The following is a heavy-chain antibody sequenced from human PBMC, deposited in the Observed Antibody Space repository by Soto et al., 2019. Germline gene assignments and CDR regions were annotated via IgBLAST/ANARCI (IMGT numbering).Heavy chain of an antibody. D-gene: IGHD3-22*01. CDR3: AREDITMIVSPFDY. CDR2: IKSKTDGGTT. J-gene: IGHJ4*02. V-gene: IGHV3-15*01. CDR1: GFTFSNAW. Sequence: GGSLRLSCAASGFTFSNAWMSWVRQAPGKGLEWVGRIKSKTDGGTTDYAAPVKGRFTISRDDSKNTLYLQMNSLRAEDTAVYYCAREDITMIVSPFDYWGQGTLVTVSS.